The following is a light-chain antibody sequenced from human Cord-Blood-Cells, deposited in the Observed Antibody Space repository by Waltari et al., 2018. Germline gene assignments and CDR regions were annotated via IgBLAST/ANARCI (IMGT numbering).Light chain of an antibody. CDR3: QQRSNWWT. CDR2: DAS. V-gene: IGKV3-11*01. Sequence: EIVLTQSPATLSLSPGERATLSCRASQSVSSYLAWYQQKPGQAPRLLIYDASNRATGIPARFSGSGSGTDFTLTISSLEPEDFAAYYCQQRSNWWTFDQGTKVEIK. CDR1: QSVSSY. J-gene: IGKJ1*01.